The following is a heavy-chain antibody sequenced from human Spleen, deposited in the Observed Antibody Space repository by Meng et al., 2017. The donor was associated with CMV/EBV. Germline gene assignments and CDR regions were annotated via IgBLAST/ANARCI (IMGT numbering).Heavy chain of an antibody. CDR1: GGSISSGDYY. D-gene: IGHD1-26*01. V-gene: IGHV4-30-4*08. J-gene: IGHJ5*02. Sequence: SETLSLTCTVSGGSISSGDYYWTWVRQSPGKGLEWIGFIYNSGSTYYNPSLKSRVTISADTSKKQFSLKLTSVTVADSAVYYCARSGSYSRLDPWGQGTLVTVSS. CDR3: ARSGSYSRLDP. CDR2: IYNSGST.